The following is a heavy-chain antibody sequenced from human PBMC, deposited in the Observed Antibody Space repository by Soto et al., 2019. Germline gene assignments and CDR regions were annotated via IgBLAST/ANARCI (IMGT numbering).Heavy chain of an antibody. CDR2: IIPIFGTA. Sequence: VASVKVSCKASGGTFSSYAISWVRQAPGQGLEWMGGIIPIFGTANYAQKFQGRVTITADESTSTAYMELSSLRSEGTAVYYCARVGNDYGDYDYWGQGTLVTVSS. CDR1: GGTFSSYA. V-gene: IGHV1-69*13. J-gene: IGHJ4*02. CDR3: ARVGNDYGDYDY. D-gene: IGHD4-17*01.